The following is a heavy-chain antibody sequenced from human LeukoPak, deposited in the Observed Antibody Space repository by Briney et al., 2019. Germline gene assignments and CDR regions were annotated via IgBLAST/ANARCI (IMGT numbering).Heavy chain of an antibody. V-gene: IGHV3-74*01. J-gene: IGHJ4*02. D-gene: IGHD6-19*01. CDR2: INTDGSST. Sequence: GGSLRLSCAASGFTFSRYWMHWVRQAPGKGPVWVSRINTDGSSTSYADSVKGRITISRDNAKNTLYLQMNSLRAEDTAVYYCARESGGVSVHLDYWGQGTLVTVSS. CDR1: GFTFSRYW. CDR3: ARESGGVSVHLDY.